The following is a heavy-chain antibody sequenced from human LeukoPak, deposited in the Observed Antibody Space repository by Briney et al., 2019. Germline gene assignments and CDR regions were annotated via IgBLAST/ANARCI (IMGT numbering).Heavy chain of an antibody. CDR3: ARAFFNSGFDY. D-gene: IGHD3-3*02. CDR2: INPNSGGT. Sequence: ASVKVSCKASGYTFTGYYVHWLRQAPGQGLTWMGWINPNSGGTDYAQQYQGRVTLTRDTYISTAYMELSSLTSDDSAVYYCARAFFNSGFDYWGKGTLVTVSS. V-gene: IGHV1-2*02. J-gene: IGHJ4*02. CDR1: GYTFTGYY.